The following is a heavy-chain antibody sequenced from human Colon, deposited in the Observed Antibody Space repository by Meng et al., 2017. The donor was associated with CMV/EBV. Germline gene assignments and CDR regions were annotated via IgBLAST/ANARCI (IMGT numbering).Heavy chain of an antibody. CDR2: IRSKTDGGTT. CDR3: TTDGVIPAASTYNWFDP. J-gene: IGHJ5*02. CDR1: FSKAW. D-gene: IGHD2-2*01. Sequence: FSKAWMNWVRQAPGKGLEWVGRIRSKTDGGTTDYAAPVKGRFTISRDDSKNTLSLQMNGLRTEDTALYYCTTDGVIPAASTYNWFDPWGQGTLVTVSS. V-gene: IGHV3-15*01.